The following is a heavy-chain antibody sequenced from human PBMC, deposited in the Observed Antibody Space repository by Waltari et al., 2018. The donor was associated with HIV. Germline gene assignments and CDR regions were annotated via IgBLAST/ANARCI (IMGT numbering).Heavy chain of an antibody. J-gene: IGHJ4*02. V-gene: IGHV3-11*01. CDR1: GFVFSDFY. CDR3: ASPGPYCGGDCYLD. CDR2: ISSSGTTI. Sequence: QVQLVESGVGLVKPGGSLRLSCAASGFVFSDFYMSWFRQAPGKGLEWISYISSSGTTIYYRDSVKGRFTISRDNAKNSLSLQMNSLRAEDTAVYYCASPGPYCGGDCYLDWGPGTLVTVSS. D-gene: IGHD2-21*02.